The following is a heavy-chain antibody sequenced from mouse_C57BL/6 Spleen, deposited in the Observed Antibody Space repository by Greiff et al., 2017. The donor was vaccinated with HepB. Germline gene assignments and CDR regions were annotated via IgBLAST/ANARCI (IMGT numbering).Heavy chain of an antibody. CDR3: TREDDYGAPFDY. CDR2: IYPGNSDT. D-gene: IGHD2-4*01. CDR1: GYTFTSYW. J-gene: IGHJ2*01. V-gene: IGHV1-5*01. Sequence: VQLQQSGTVLARPGASVKMSCKTSGYTFTSYWMHWVKQRPGQGLEWIGAIYPGNSDTSYNQKFKGKAKLTAVTSASTAYMELSSLTNEDSAVYYCTREDDYGAPFDYWGQGTTLTVSS.